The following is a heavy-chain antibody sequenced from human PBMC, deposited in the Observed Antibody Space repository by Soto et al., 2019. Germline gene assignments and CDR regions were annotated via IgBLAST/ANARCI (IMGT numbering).Heavy chain of an antibody. CDR3: ARAATAMDYYFDY. V-gene: IGHV4-30-2*01. Sequence: SETLSLTCAVSGGSISSGGYSWSWIRQPPGKGLEWIGYIYHSGSTYYNPSLKSRVTISVDRSKNQFSLKLSSVTAADTAVYYCARAATAMDYYFDYWGQGTLVTVSS. J-gene: IGHJ4*02. D-gene: IGHD5-18*01. CDR1: GGSISSGGYS. CDR2: IYHSGST.